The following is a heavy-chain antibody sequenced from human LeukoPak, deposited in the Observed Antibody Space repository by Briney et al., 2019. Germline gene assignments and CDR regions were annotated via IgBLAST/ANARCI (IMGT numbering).Heavy chain of an antibody. CDR1: GGTFSSYA. CDR2: IIPIFGTA. D-gene: IGHD6-13*01. Sequence: SVKVSCKASGGTFSSYAISWVRQAPGQGLEWMGGIIPIFGTANYAQKFQGRVTITTDESTSTAYMELSGLRSEDTAVYYCARLGRYSSSWAFDYWGQGTLVTVSS. V-gene: IGHV1-69*05. CDR3: ARLGRYSSSWAFDY. J-gene: IGHJ4*02.